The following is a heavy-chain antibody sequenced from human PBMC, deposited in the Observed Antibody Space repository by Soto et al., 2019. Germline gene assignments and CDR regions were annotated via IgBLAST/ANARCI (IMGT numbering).Heavy chain of an antibody. CDR2: IWHDGSNK. V-gene: IGHV3-33*01. CDR1: GFTFSSYG. Sequence: GGSLRLSCAASGFTFSSYGMHWVRQAPGKGLEWVAVIWHDGSNKYYADSVKGRFTISKDNSKNMVYLQMNSLRVEDTAVYYCARAPYHYYMDVWGKGTTVTVSS. J-gene: IGHJ6*03. CDR3: ARAPYHYYMDV.